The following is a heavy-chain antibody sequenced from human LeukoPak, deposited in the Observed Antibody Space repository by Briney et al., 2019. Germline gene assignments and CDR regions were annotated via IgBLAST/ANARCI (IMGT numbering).Heavy chain of an antibody. D-gene: IGHD3-22*01. J-gene: IGHJ3*02. CDR2: IYTSGST. Sequence: SETPSLTCSVSGGFISSYYWSWIRQPAGKGLEWIGRIYTSGSTNYNPSLKSRVTMSVDTSKNQFSLKLSSVTAADTAVYYCARNMIVVVTNAFDIWGQGTMVTVSS. CDR1: GGFISSYY. V-gene: IGHV4-4*07. CDR3: ARNMIVVVTNAFDI.